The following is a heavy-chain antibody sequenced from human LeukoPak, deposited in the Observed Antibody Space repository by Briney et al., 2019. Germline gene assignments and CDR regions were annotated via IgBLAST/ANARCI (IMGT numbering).Heavy chain of an antibody. D-gene: IGHD3-3*01. CDR1: GGSISSYY. CDR2: IYTSGST. V-gene: IGHV4-4*07. J-gene: IGHJ6*03. CDR3: ARAHYDFWSGPMDV. Sequence: SETLSLTCTVSGGSISSYYWSWIRQPAGKGLEWIGRIYTSGSTNYNPSLKSRVTISVDTSKNQFSLKLSSVTAADTAVYYCARAHYDFWSGPMDVWSKGTTVTVSS.